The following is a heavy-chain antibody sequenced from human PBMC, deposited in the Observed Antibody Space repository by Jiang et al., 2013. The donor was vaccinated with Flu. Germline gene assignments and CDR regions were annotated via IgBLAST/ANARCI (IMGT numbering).Heavy chain of an antibody. D-gene: IGHD3-3*01. Sequence: GAEVKKPGSSVKVSCKASGGTFSSYAISWVRQAPGQGLEWMGGIIPIFGTANYAQKFQGRVTITADESTSTAYMELSSLRSEDTAVYYCARDPRRVTIFGVVIRYFDLVGPWHPGHCLL. CDR2: IIPIFGTA. J-gene: IGHJ2*01. CDR3: ARDPRRVTIFGVVIRYFDL. CDR1: GGTFSSYA. V-gene: IGHV1-69*01.